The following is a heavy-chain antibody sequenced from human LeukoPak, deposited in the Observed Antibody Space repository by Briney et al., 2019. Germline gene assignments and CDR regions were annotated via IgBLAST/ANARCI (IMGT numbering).Heavy chain of an antibody. CDR2: IYPGDSDT. V-gene: IGHV5-51*01. D-gene: IGHD2-2*01. Sequence: GESLEISCKGSGYSFTSYWIGWVRQMPGKGLEWMGIIYPGDSDTRYSPSFQGQVTTSADKSISPAYLQWSSLKASDTAMYYCERRVVGYCSSTSCYGVGNWFDPWGQGTLVTVSS. CDR3: ERRVVGYCSSTSCYGVGNWFDP. CDR1: GYSFTSYW. J-gene: IGHJ5*02.